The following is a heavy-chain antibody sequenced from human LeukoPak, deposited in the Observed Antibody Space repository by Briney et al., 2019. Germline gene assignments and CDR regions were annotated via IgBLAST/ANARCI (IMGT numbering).Heavy chain of an antibody. Sequence: SVKVSCKASGGAFSSYAISWVRQAPGQGLEWMGGIIPISGTANYAQKFQGRVTITTDESTSTAYMELSSLRSEGTAVYYCARASDTAMDLLNWFDPWGKGTLITVSS. J-gene: IGHJ5*02. V-gene: IGHV1-69*05. CDR2: IIPISGTA. CDR3: ARASDTAMDLLNWFDP. CDR1: GGAFSSYA. D-gene: IGHD5-18*01.